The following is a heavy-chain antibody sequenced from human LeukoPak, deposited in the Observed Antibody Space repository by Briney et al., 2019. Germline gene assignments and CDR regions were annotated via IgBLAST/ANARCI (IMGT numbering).Heavy chain of an antibody. CDR1: GGSISSSNW. CDR2: IYHSGST. CDR3: ARISLGSGSYYNSFDY. J-gene: IGHJ4*02. Sequence: SGTLSLTCAVSGGSISSSNWWSWVRQPPGKGLEWIGEIYHSGSTNYNPSLKSRVTISVVKSKNQFSLKLSSVTAADTAVYYCARISLGSGSYYNSFDYWGQGTLVTVSS. V-gene: IGHV4-4*02. D-gene: IGHD3-10*01.